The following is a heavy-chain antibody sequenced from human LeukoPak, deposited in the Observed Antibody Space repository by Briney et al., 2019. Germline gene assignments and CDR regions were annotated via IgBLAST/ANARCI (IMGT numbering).Heavy chain of an antibody. J-gene: IGHJ6*02. CDR2: INPSGGST. Sequence: ASVTVSCKASGYTFTSYYMHWVRQAPGQGLEWMGIINPSGGSTSYAQKFQGRVTMTTDTSTSTAYMELRSLRSDDTAVYYCARTIGTMIVVVITRSDYYYGMDVWGQGTTVTVSS. D-gene: IGHD3-22*01. CDR3: ARTIGTMIVVVITRSDYYYGMDV. V-gene: IGHV1-46*01. CDR1: GYTFTSYY.